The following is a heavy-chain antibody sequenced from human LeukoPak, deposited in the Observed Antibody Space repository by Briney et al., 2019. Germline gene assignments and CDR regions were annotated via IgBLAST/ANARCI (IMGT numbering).Heavy chain of an antibody. D-gene: IGHD2-15*01. V-gene: IGHV4-59*11. CDR1: GGSISSHY. CDR2: IYYSGST. Sequence: SETLSLTCTVSGGSISSHYWSWIRQPPGKGLEWIGYIYYSGSTNYNPSLKSRVTISVDTSKNQFSLKLSSVTAADTAVYYCAGDGGYCSGGSCYHQYYFDYWGQGTLVTVSS. J-gene: IGHJ4*02. CDR3: AGDGGYCSGGSCYHQYYFDY.